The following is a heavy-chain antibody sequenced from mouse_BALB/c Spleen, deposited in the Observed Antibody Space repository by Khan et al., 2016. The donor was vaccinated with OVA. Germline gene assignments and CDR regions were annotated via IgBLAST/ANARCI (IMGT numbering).Heavy chain of an antibody. J-gene: IGHJ3*01. V-gene: IGHV1-9*01. CDR1: GYTFSSYW. Sequence: QVQLQQSGGDLMKPGASVKISCKATGYTFSSYWIEWVKQRPGHGLEWIGQIFPGSVSTTYNEKFKGKATFTADTSSNTAYMQLSSLTSEDSAVYYWARGGYGGFAYWGQGTLVTGSA. CDR3: ARGGYGGFAY. CDR2: IFPGSVST. D-gene: IGHD2-2*01.